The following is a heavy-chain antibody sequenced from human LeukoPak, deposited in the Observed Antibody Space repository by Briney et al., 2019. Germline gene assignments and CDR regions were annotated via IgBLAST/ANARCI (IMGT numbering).Heavy chain of an antibody. V-gene: IGHV3-66*02. Sequence: AGGSLRLSCAASGFTFSSYAMSWVRQAPGKGLEWVSVIYSGGSTYYADSVKGRFTISRDNSKNTLYLQMNSLRAEDTAVYYCATYRGDYWGQGTLVTVSS. CDR1: GFTFSSYA. J-gene: IGHJ4*02. CDR3: ATYRGDY. CDR2: IYSGGST. D-gene: IGHD1-26*01.